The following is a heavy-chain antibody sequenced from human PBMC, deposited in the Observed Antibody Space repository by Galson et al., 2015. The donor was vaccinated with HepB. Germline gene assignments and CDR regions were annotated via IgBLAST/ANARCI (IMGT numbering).Heavy chain of an antibody. CDR1: GFTFSSYS. CDR3: ARDQSGWYTSERVHYYYGMDV. Sequence: SLRLSCAASGFTFSSYSMNWVRQAPGKGLEWVSSISSSSSYIYYADSVKGRFTISRDNAKNSLYLQMNSLRAEDTAVYYCARDQSGWYTSERVHYYYGMDVWGQGTMVTVSS. D-gene: IGHD6-19*01. V-gene: IGHV3-21*01. J-gene: IGHJ6*02. CDR2: ISSSSSYI.